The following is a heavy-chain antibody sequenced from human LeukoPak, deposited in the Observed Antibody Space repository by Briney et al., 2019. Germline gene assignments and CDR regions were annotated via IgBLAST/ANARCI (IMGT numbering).Heavy chain of an antibody. Sequence: NPSETLSLTCTVSVGSISSGSYYWGWIRQSPGKGLEWIGNIYYGGSTSYDPSLKSRVTISVDTTKNQFSLHLSSVTAADTAVYYCATHYYSYCYMDVWGKGTTVTVSS. CDR3: ATHYYSYCYMDV. J-gene: IGHJ6*03. V-gene: IGHV4-39*01. CDR1: VGSISSGSYY. CDR2: IYYGGST.